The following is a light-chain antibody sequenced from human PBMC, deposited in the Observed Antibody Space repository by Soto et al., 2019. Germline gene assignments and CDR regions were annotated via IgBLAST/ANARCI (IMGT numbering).Light chain of an antibody. V-gene: IGKV3-11*01. CDR3: QHRSDWPIT. Sequence: IVLTQSPGTLSLSPGDRPTLSCWASQSVSGYLAWYQQKLGHPPRLLIYDAFNRAAGIPARFSGSGSGTDFTLTISSLEPEDFAIYYCQHRSDWPITFGQGTRLEIK. CDR1: QSVSGY. CDR2: DAF. J-gene: IGKJ5*01.